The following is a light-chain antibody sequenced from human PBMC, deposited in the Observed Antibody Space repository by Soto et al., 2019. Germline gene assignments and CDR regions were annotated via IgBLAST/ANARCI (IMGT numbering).Light chain of an antibody. J-gene: IGKJ4*01. CDR2: DAS. CDR1: QDITTY. Sequence: DVQLTQSPSSLSASVGDRVTITCQASQDITTYLLWYQQKPGKAPKLLISDASSLAHGVPSRFSGSGSGTDFSFTISSLQPEDSGIYYCQQYYDLPPLTFGGGSTVE. CDR3: QQYYDLPPLT. V-gene: IGKV1-33*01.